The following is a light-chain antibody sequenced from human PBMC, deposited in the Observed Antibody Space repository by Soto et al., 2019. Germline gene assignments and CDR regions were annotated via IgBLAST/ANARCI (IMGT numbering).Light chain of an antibody. CDR2: TAS. J-gene: IGKJ1*01. V-gene: IGKV1-39*01. Sequence: DIQMTQSPSSLSASVGDRVTLTCRASQSISTYLNWYQQKPGKAPDLLIYTASNLESGVPSRFSGRKVGTQFILTIDSLQPEDFATYYCQKYNSAPRTFGQGTKVDIK. CDR1: QSISTY. CDR3: QKYNSAPRT.